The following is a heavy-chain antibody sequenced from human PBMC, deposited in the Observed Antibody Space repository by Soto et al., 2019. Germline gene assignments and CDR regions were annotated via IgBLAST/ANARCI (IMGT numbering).Heavy chain of an antibody. CDR2: IIPKFGTA. Sequence: QVQLVQSGAEVKKPGSSVKVSCKASGGTFSSHTISWVRQAPGQGLEWMGGIIPKFGTANYAPRFQGRLTFTADESTSTAYLALGSLRSGDTAVYYCGREGVSMIRDILYYYGVDVWGEGTTVIVSS. CDR3: GREGVSMIRDILYYYGVDV. J-gene: IGHJ6*04. V-gene: IGHV1-69*12. CDR1: GGTFSSHT. D-gene: IGHD3-10*01.